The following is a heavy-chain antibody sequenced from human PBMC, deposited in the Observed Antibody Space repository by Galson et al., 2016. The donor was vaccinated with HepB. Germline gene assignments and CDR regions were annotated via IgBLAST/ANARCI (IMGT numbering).Heavy chain of an antibody. J-gene: IGHJ5*02. Sequence: SLRLSCAASGLTVYNNYMSWVRQAPGKELEGISLIYSGGDTVYADSVKGRLTISRDHSKNTVYLQMNSLRVEDTAVYYCARDPPSVATGTWAWGQGTQVTVSS. CDR3: ARDPPSVATGTWA. D-gene: IGHD3-9*01. CDR2: IYSGGDT. V-gene: IGHV3-66*01. CDR1: GLTVYNNY.